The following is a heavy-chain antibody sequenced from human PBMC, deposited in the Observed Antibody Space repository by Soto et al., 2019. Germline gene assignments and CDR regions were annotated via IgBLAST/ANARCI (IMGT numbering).Heavy chain of an antibody. V-gene: IGHV4-4*02. J-gene: IGHJ3*02. Sequence: QVQLQESGPGLVKPSGTLSLTCAVSGGSLSSYNWWSWVRQPPGKGLEWIGEIYNSVSYNYYPSRTSRVTMSMDKSNNQFFLRLNSVTAADTAVYYCAREALEIWGQGTVVTVSS. CDR1: GGSLSSYNW. CDR3: AREALEI. CDR2: IYNSVSY.